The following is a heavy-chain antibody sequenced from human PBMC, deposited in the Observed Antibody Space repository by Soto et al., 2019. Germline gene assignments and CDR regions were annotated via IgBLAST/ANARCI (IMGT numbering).Heavy chain of an antibody. Sequence: QVQLVESGGGVVQPGRSLRLSCAASGFTFSSYGMHWVRQAPGKGLEWVALIWYDGSNKYYADSVKGRFTISRDNSKNTLYLQMNSLRAEDTAVYYCAREGVYDSSGFDYWGQGTLVTVSS. CDR1: GFTFSSYG. CDR2: IWYDGSNK. V-gene: IGHV3-33*01. D-gene: IGHD3-22*01. J-gene: IGHJ4*02. CDR3: AREGVYDSSGFDY.